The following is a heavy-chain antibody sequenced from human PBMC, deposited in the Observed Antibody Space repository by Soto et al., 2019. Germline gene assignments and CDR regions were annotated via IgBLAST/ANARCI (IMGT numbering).Heavy chain of an antibody. CDR3: ARASRQQLVHRGMDV. CDR2: INPNSGGT. Sequence: GASVKVSCKASGYTFTGYYMHWVRQAPGQGLEWMGWINPNSGGTNYAQKFQGWVTMTRDTSISTAYMELSRLRSDDTAVYYCARASRQQLVHRGMDVWGQGTTVTVSS. D-gene: IGHD6-13*01. J-gene: IGHJ6*02. CDR1: GYTFTGYY. V-gene: IGHV1-2*04.